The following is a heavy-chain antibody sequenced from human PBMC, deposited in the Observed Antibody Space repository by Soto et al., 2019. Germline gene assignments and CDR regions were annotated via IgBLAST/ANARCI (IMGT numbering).Heavy chain of an antibody. CDR2: IYDNGTT. Sequence: PGGSLRLSCAASGLTVSNASMAWVRQAPGMGLEWVSVIYDNGTTYYADSVKGRFTTSRDTSTKTLAFQMDSMRAEETAVYYCVRPLPSGRNYGLDVWGQGTTVTVSS. J-gene: IGHJ6*02. D-gene: IGHD3-10*01. CDR3: VRPLPSGRNYGLDV. CDR1: GLTVSNAS. V-gene: IGHV3-53*01.